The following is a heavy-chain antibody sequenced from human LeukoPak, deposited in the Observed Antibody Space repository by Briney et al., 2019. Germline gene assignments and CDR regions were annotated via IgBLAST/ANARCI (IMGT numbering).Heavy chain of an antibody. V-gene: IGHV3-23*01. CDR1: GVSISSYY. D-gene: IGHD3-22*01. CDR2: ISSSGSGGNT. CDR3: ARDLIVVVITNWFDP. Sequence: PSETLSLTCTVPGVSISSYYWSWIRQPPGKGLEWVSGISSSGSGGNTYYADSVKGRFTISRDSSKNTLYLQMNSLRAEDTAVYYCARDLIVVVITNWFDPWGQGTLVTVSS. J-gene: IGHJ5*02.